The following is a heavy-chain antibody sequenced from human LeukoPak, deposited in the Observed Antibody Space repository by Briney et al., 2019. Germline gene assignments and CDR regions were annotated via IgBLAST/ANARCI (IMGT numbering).Heavy chain of an antibody. CDR1: GGSISSHY. CDR2: ISNSGST. V-gene: IGHV4-59*11. J-gene: IGHJ4*02. Sequence: SETLSLTCTASGGSISSHYWTWIRQSPAKGLEWIGDISNSGSTSYNPSLKSRVTISIDTSKNQFSLKLSSVTAADTAVYYCARGRRGWLQRPFDYWGQGTLVTVSS. CDR3: ARGRRGWLQRPFDY. D-gene: IGHD5-24*01.